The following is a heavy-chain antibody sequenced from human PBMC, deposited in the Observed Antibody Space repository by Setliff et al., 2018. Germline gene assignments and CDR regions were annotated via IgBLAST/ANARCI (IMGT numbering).Heavy chain of an antibody. Sequence: PGGSLRLSCAASGFTFSNAWMSWVRQAPGKGLEWVGRIKSKTDGGTTDYAAPVKGRFTISRDDSTNTMSLQMNSLKTEDTAVYFCATRLGDFWGQGTLVTVSS. V-gene: IGHV3-15*01. CDR1: GFTFSNAW. CDR2: IKSKTDGGTT. J-gene: IGHJ4*02. CDR3: ATRLGDF.